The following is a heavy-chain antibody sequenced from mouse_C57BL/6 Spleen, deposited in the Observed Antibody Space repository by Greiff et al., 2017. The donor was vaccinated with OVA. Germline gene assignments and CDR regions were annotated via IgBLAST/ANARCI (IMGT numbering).Heavy chain of an antibody. CDR3: ARGDDYDGYFDV. Sequence: VQLQESGAELARPGASVKLSCKASGYTFTSYGISWVKQRTGQGLEWIGEIYPRSGNTYYNEKFKGKATLTADKSSSTAYMELRSLTSEDSAVYFCARGDDYDGYFDVWGTGTTVTVSS. V-gene: IGHV1-81*01. CDR1: GYTFTSYG. CDR2: IYPRSGNT. D-gene: IGHD2-4*01. J-gene: IGHJ1*03.